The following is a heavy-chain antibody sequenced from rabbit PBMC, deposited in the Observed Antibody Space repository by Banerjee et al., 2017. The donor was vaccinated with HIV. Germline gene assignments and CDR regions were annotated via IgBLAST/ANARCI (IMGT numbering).Heavy chain of an antibody. Sequence: QSLEESGGDLVKPGASLTLTCKASGFSYSGGYDMWWVRQAPGKGLEWIGCIYTGSGHTYYASWAKGRFTISKTSSTTVTLQMTSLTAADTATYFCARGGYDANYFNLWGQGTLVTVS. CDR1: GFSYSGGYD. CDR3: ARGGYDANYFNL. V-gene: IGHV1S40*01. J-gene: IGHJ4*01. D-gene: IGHD6-1*01. CDR2: IYTGSGHT.